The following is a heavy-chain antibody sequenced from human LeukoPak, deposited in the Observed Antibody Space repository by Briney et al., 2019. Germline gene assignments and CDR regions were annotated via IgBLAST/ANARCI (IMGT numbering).Heavy chain of an antibody. CDR2: IASDGSHT. Sequence: PGRSLRLSCAASGFTFSTYFMHWVRQAPGKGLEWVADIASDGSHTFYVESVKGRFTISRDNSKNTLYLQMNSLRAEDTAVYLCARERRDTILHSGAFDIWGQGTMVTVSS. V-gene: IGHV3-30-3*01. CDR3: ARERRDTILHSGAFDI. D-gene: IGHD2-21*01. J-gene: IGHJ3*02. CDR1: GFTFSTYF.